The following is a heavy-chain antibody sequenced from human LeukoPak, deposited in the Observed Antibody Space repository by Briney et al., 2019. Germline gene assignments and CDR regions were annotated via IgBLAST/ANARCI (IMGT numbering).Heavy chain of an antibody. CDR3: VRDSNSGYHPN. CDR1: GITFSTYW. J-gene: IGHJ4*02. CDR2: IKPDGSEQ. D-gene: IGHD3-22*01. V-gene: IGHV3-7*01. Sequence: GGSLRLSCSASGITFSTYWMNWVRQAPGKGLEWVANIKPDGSEQFYVDSLRGRFIISRDNARNSLYLQMNCLRVEDTALYYGVRDSNSGYHPNWGQGALVTVSS.